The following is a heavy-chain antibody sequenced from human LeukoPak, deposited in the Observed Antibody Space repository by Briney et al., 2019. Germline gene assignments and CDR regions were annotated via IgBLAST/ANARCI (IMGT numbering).Heavy chain of an antibody. Sequence: PSETLSLTCAVSGYSISSGYYWGWIRQPPGTGLEWIGSIYHSGSTYYNPSLKSRVTISVDTSKNQFSLKLSSVTAADTAVYYCARRYYDFWSGYFTGAFDIWGQGTMVTVSS. CDR2: IYHSGST. J-gene: IGHJ3*02. D-gene: IGHD3-3*01. V-gene: IGHV4-38-2*01. CDR3: ARRYYDFWSGYFTGAFDI. CDR1: GYSISSGYY.